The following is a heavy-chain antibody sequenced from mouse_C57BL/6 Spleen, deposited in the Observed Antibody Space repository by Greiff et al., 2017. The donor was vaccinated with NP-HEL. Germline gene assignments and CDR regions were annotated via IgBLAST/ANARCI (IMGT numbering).Heavy chain of an antibody. CDR2: IHPNSGST. V-gene: IGHV1-64*01. CDR1: GYTFTSYW. D-gene: IGHD1-1*01. Sequence: VQLHQPGAELVKPGASVKLSCKASGYTFTSYWMHWVKQRPGQGLEWIGMIHPNSGSTNYNEKFKSKATLTVDKSSSTAYMQLSSLTSEDSAVYYCAKEFITTVVAGFDYWGQGTTLTVSS. J-gene: IGHJ2*01. CDR3: AKEFITTVVAGFDY.